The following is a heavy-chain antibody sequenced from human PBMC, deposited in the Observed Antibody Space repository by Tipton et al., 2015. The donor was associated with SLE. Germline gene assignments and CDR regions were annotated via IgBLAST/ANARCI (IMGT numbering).Heavy chain of an antibody. CDR2: ISYSGST. CDR3: ARMRGGYNAHH. J-gene: IGHJ5*02. D-gene: IGHD5-24*01. Sequence: TLSLTCTVSGVSISGRDHHGGWIRQPPGKGLEWIGYISYSGSTNYNPSVRSRVSISLDTSKNQFSLKVKSVTTADTAVYYCARMRGGYNAHHWGQGILVTVSS. CDR1: GVSISGRDHH. V-gene: IGHV4-61*08.